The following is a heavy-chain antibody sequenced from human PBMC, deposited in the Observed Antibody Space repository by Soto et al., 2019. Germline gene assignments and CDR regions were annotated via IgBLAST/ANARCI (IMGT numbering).Heavy chain of an antibody. Sequence: EVHLVESGGGLVQPGGSLRLSCAASGFTFSGHWMSWVRQAPGKGLERVAHIKQDGSETFYVGSVKGRFTISRDNAKNSLDLQMNSLRAEDTALYYCARDRAFCSGTNCRRGSIYYYYMDVWGNGTTVTVFS. V-gene: IGHV3-7*01. D-gene: IGHD2-2*01. CDR2: IKQDGSET. CDR1: GFTFSGHW. J-gene: IGHJ6*03. CDR3: ARDRAFCSGTNCRRGSIYYYYMDV.